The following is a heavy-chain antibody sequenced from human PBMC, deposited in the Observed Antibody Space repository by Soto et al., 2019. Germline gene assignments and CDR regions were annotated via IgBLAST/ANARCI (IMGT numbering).Heavy chain of an antibody. D-gene: IGHD5-12*01. CDR1: GFTFSSYS. J-gene: IGHJ4*02. V-gene: IGHV3-21*01. CDR3: AREDVEMARWIRYYFDY. Sequence: EVQLVESGGGLVKPGGSLRLSCAASGFTFSSYSMNWVRQAPGKGLEWVSSISSSSSYIYYADSVKGRFTISRDNAKNSLYLQMNSLRAEDTAVYYCAREDVEMARWIRYYFDYWGQGTLVTVSS. CDR2: ISSSSSYI.